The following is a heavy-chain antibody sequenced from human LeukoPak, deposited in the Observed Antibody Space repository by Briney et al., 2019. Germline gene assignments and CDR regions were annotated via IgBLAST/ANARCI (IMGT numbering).Heavy chain of an antibody. Sequence: GGSLRLSCAASGFTLGTYWMSWVRQAPGKGLEWVANIKEDGNEKYHVDSVKGRFTISRDNAKNSLYLQMNSLRPEDTVVYYCVRGYDSSGYYGDDFWGQGTLVTVSS. V-gene: IGHV3-7*04. J-gene: IGHJ4*02. CDR1: GFTLGTYW. D-gene: IGHD3-22*01. CDR2: IKEDGNEK. CDR3: VRGYDSSGYYGDDF.